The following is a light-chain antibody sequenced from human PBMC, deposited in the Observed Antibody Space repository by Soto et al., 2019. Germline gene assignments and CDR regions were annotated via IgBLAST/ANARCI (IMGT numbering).Light chain of an antibody. V-gene: IGKV3-15*01. J-gene: IGKJ1*01. Sequence: EVVMTQSPAILSVSPGDRATLSCRTSQSVTSDLAWYQHKPGQAPRLLIYGASTRATGIPARFSGSGSGTEFTLTISSLQSEDFAVYYCQQYNDWPTWTFGQGTKVEIK. CDR3: QQYNDWPTWT. CDR2: GAS. CDR1: QSVTSD.